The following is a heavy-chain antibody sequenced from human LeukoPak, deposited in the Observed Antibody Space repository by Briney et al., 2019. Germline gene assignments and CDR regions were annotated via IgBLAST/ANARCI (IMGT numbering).Heavy chain of an antibody. CDR1: GFTSSSYW. D-gene: IGHD3-10*01. V-gene: IGHV3-74*01. CDR2: ISGDGTAR. J-gene: IGHJ5*02. CDR3: VRGRGSYGWLDP. Sequence: GGSLRLSCAASGFTSSSYWMHWVRQVPGKGLVWVSRISGDGTARNYADSVKGRFTISRDDAKNTVDLQMNSLRGEDTAVYYCVRGRGSYGWLDPWGQGTLVTVSS.